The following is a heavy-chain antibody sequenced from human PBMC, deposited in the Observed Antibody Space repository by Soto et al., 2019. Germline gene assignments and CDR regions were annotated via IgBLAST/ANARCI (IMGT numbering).Heavy chain of an antibody. CDR2: IYSGGST. V-gene: IGHV3-53*02. CDR1: GFTVSSNY. J-gene: IGHJ4*02. Sequence: EVQLVETGGGLIQPGGSLRLSCAASGFTVSSNYMSWVRQAPGKGLEWVSVIYSGGSTYYADSVKGRFTISRDNSKNTLYLQMNSLRAEDTAVYYCARESGYLGGPYYFDYWGQGPLVTVSS. CDR3: ARESGYLGGPYYFDY. D-gene: IGHD1-1*01.